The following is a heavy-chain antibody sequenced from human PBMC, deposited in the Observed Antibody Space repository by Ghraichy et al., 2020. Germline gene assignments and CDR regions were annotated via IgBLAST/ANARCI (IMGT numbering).Heavy chain of an antibody. CDR3: ARERVIWSGSHRDMDV. Sequence: SLNISCTVSGGSIISGDYFWSWIRQPPGKGLGWIGHIFYSGNTYYNPSLNNRLTISVDTSKNQFSLKLNSVTAADTAVYYCARERVIWSGSHRDMDVWGQGTTVSVSS. J-gene: IGHJ6*02. V-gene: IGHV4-30-4*01. D-gene: IGHD3-3*01. CDR1: GGSIISGDYF. CDR2: IFYSGNT.